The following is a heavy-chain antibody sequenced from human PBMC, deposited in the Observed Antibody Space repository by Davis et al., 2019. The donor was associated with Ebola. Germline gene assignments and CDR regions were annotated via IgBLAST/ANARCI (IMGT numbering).Heavy chain of an antibody. V-gene: IGHV4-34*01. CDR1: GGSISSYY. Sequence: GSLRLSCTVSGGSISSYYWSWIRQPPGKGLEWIGEINHSGSTNYNPSLKSRVTISVDTSKNQFSLKLSSVTAADTAVYYCARGRASRGRYYYYYGMDVWGQGTTVTVSS. CDR3: ARGRASRGRYYYYYGMDV. J-gene: IGHJ6*02. D-gene: IGHD3-10*01. CDR2: INHSGST.